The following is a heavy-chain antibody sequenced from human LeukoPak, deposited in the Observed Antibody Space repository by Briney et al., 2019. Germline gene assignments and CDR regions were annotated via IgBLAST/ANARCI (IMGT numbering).Heavy chain of an antibody. CDR3: ARRPRGYRYGYLVDP. J-gene: IGHJ5*02. D-gene: IGHD5-18*01. CDR1: GGSFSGYY. V-gene: IGHV4-34*01. CDR2: INHSGST. Sequence: SETLSLTCAVYGGSFSGYYWSWIRQPPGKGLEWIGEINHSGSTNYNPSLKSRVTISVDTSKNQFSLKLSSVTAADTAVYYCARRPRGYRYGYLVDPWGQGTLVTVSS.